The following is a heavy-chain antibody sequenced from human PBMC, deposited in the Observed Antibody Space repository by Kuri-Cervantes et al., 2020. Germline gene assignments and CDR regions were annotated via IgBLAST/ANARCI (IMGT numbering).Heavy chain of an antibody. CDR1: GFTFSSYW. D-gene: IGHD3-16*01. V-gene: IGHV3-7*01. Sequence: GESLKISCAASGFTFSSYWMSWVRQAPGKGLEWVANIKQDGSEKYYVDSVKGRFTISRDNAKNSLYLQMNSPRAEDTAVYYCASQGDLGYWGQGTLVTVSS. CDR2: IKQDGSEK. J-gene: IGHJ4*02. CDR3: ASQGDLGY.